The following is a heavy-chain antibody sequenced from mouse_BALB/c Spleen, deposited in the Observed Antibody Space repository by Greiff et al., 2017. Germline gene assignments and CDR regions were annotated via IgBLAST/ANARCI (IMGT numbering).Heavy chain of an antibody. CDR1: GFSLTSYG. D-gene: IGHD2-10*02. J-gene: IGHJ4*01. V-gene: IGHV2-9*02. CDR3: ARYGNYVNYAMDY. Sequence: VKLMESGPGLVAPSQSLSITCTVSGFSLTSYGVHWVRQPPGKGLEWLGVIWAGGSTNYNSALMSRLSISKDNSKSQVFLKMNSLQTDDTAMYYCARYGNYVNYAMDYWGQGTSVTVSS. CDR2: IWAGGST.